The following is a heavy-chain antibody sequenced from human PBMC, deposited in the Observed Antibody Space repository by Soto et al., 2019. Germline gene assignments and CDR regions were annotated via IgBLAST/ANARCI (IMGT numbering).Heavy chain of an antibody. V-gene: IGHV4-31*03. CDR2: INYRGST. J-gene: IGHJ4*02. CDR1: GGSIRSGDYY. CDR3: ARELPAARGRSLDF. D-gene: IGHD2-2*01. Sequence: QVQLQESGPGLVKPSQTLSLTCTVSGGSIRSGDYYWSWIRQHPGKGLEWIGYINYRGSTYYSPSLKSRVTMSVDPSKNQFALNLSSVTAADTAVYYCARELPAARGRSLDFWGQGTLVTVSS.